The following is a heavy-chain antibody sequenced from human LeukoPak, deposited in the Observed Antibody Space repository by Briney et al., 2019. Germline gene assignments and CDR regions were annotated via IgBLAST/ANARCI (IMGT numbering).Heavy chain of an antibody. Sequence: GGSLRLSCAASEFSVGSNYMTWVRQAPGKGLEWVSLIYSGGSTYYADSVKGRFTISRDNSKNTLYLQMNSLRAEDTAVYYCARDRFSSAWPNTGKVVVITTYFDYWGQGTLVTVSS. CDR1: EFSVGSNY. J-gene: IGHJ4*02. CDR2: IYSGGST. V-gene: IGHV3-66*01. CDR3: ARDRFSSAWPNTGKVVVITTYFDY. D-gene: IGHD3-22*01.